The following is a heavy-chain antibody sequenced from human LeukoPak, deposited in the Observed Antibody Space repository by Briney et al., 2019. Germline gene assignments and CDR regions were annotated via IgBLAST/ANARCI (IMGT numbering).Heavy chain of an antibody. CDR3: AKQVYLRDSFWFDP. D-gene: IGHD5/OR15-5a*01. V-gene: IGHV3-48*04. Sequence: GGSLRLSCAASGFTFSSYGMHWVRQAPGKGLEWVSYISSSSSTIYYADSVKGRFTISRDNAKNSLYLQMNSLRAEDTAVYYCAKQVYLRDSFWFDPWGQGTLVTVSS. J-gene: IGHJ5*02. CDR1: GFTFSSYG. CDR2: ISSSSSTI.